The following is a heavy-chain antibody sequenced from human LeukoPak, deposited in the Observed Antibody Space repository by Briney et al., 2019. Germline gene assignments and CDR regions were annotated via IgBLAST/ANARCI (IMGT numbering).Heavy chain of an antibody. CDR1: GYTFTGYY. CDR2: INPNSGGT. Sequence: ASVKVSCKASGYTFTGYYMHWVRQAPGQGLEWMGRINPNSGGTNYAQKFQGRVTMTGDTSISTAYMELSRLRSDDTAVYYCARGRLLWFGELSLYFDYWGQGTLVTVSS. J-gene: IGHJ4*02. V-gene: IGHV1-2*06. D-gene: IGHD3-10*01. CDR3: ARGRLLWFGELSLYFDY.